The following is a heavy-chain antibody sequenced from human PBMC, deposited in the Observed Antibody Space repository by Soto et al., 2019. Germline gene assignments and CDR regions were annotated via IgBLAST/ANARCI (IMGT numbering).Heavy chain of an antibody. D-gene: IGHD3-10*01. CDR3: ARDQTTDYYGSGIFY. Sequence: SVKVSCKASGGTFSSYTISWVRQAPGQGLEWMGRIIPILGIANYAQKFQGRVTITADKSTSTAYMELSSLRSEDTAVYYCARDQTTDYYGSGIFYWGKGTLVTVSS. J-gene: IGHJ4*02. V-gene: IGHV1-69*04. CDR2: IIPILGIA. CDR1: GGTFSSYT.